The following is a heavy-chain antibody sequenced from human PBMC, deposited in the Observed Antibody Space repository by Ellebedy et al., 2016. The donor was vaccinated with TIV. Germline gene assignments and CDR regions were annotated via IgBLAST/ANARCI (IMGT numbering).Heavy chain of an antibody. J-gene: IGHJ4*02. V-gene: IGHV1-18*04. CDR3: ARYRWGEGNGYECFDY. CDR2: INPYNGNR. Sequence: AASVKVSCKASGYTFINYGFIWVRQAPGQGLEWMGWINPYNGNRNYAQKLQGRLTMATDTSTETAYMELRSLRSDDTAVYYCARYRWGEGNGYECFDYWGQGTLVTVSS. D-gene: IGHD5-12*01. CDR1: GYTFINYG.